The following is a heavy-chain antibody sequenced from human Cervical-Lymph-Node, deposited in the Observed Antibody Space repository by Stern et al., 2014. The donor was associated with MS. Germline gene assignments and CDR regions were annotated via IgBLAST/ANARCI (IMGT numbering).Heavy chain of an antibody. CDR3: ARNRVFLIDP. V-gene: IGHV2-5*02. Sequence: ESGPTLVKPTQTLTLTCTFSGFSLSTSGVGVGWIRQPPGKALEWLALIYWDDDKRCSPSLKSRLTSTKDTSKNQVVLTMTNMDPVDTATYYWARNRVFLIDPWGQGTLVTVSS. CDR2: IYWDDDK. J-gene: IGHJ5*02. D-gene: IGHD2-21*01. CDR1: GFSLSTSGVG.